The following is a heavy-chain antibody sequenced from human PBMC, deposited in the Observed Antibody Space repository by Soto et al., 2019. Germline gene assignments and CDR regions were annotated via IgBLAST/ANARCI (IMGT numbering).Heavy chain of an antibody. Sequence: QVQLQESGPGLVKPSGTLSLTCAVSGGSISSSNWWSWVRQPPGKGLEWIGEIYHSGSTNYNPSLKSRVTISIDRSKNQFSLNLNSVTAAATAVYYCARGGDGYSSFFDYWGQGTLVTVSS. V-gene: IGHV4-4*02. CDR2: IYHSGST. CDR3: ARGGDGYSSFFDY. D-gene: IGHD4-4*01. CDR1: GGSISSSNW. J-gene: IGHJ4*02.